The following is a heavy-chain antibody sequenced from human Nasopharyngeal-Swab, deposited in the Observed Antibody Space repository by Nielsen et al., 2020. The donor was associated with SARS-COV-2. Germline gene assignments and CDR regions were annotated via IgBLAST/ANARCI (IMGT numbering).Heavy chain of an antibody. CDR2: IIVNLGMT. V-gene: IGHV1-69*10. CDR3: ARGGFTFGGVMPGN. D-gene: IGHD3-16*01. CDR1: GGTFSKYA. J-gene: IGHJ4*02. Sequence: SVKVSCKVSGGTFSKYAISWVRQAPGQGLEWMGGIIVNLGMTKYAQKFKDSVIINADESTGTAYMELSRLRSDDTAVYYCARGGFTFGGVMPGNWGQGTLVTVSS.